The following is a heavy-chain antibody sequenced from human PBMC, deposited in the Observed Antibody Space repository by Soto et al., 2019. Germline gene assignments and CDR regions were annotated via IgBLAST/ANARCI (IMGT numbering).Heavy chain of an antibody. D-gene: IGHD5-18*01. CDR2: INHLTTT. CDR3: ARGYDTALAPIF. V-gene: IGHV4-34*01. CDR1: GGSFSSYH. J-gene: IGHJ4*02. Sequence: SETLSLTCAVYGGSFSSYHCSFIRQTPWKGLEWIGEINHLTTTNYNPSLKSRVIISLDTPKNQFSLKLSSVTAADTAVYYCARGYDTALAPIFWGQGILVTVSS.